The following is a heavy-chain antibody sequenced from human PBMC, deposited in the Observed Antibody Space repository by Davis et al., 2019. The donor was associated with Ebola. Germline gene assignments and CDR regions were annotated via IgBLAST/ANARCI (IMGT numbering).Heavy chain of an antibody. V-gene: IGHV3-7*01. Sequence: GESLKISCAASGFTFSSYWMSWVRQAPGKGLEWVANIKQDGSEKYYVDSVKGRFTISRDNAKNSLYLQMNSLRAEDTAVYYCARESPNYDFWSGYRDYWGQGTLVTVSS. D-gene: IGHD3-3*01. J-gene: IGHJ4*02. CDR2: IKQDGSEK. CDR1: GFTFSSYW. CDR3: ARESPNYDFWSGYRDY.